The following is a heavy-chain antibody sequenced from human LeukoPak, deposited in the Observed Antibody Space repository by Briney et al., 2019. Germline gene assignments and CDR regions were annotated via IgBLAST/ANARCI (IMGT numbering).Heavy chain of an antibody. CDR1: GFTFSSYG. CDR3: AKSGYNRFDY. V-gene: IGHV3-23*01. Sequence: GGTLRLSSAASGFTFSSYGMSWVRQAPGKGLEWVSRISGSSIGGSTYYEDSVKGRLTISRDNSKNTLYLKMNSLIAEDTAVYYCAKSGYNRFDYWGQGTRVTVSS. CDR2: ISGSSIGGST. D-gene: IGHD5-24*01. J-gene: IGHJ4*02.